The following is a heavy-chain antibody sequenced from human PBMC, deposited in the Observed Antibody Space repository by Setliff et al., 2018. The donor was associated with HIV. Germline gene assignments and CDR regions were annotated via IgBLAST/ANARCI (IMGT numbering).Heavy chain of an antibody. CDR1: GFTFSTYD. Sequence: GGSLRLSCAASGFTFSTYDMTWVRQAPGKGLEWVSLINGGGNYIQYADSVKGRFIISRDNSKNMLYLQMNSLRAEDTALYYCTKREAGAKPFDYWGRGALVTVSS. V-gene: IGHV3-23*03. J-gene: IGHJ4*02. D-gene: IGHD1-26*01. CDR2: INGGGNYI. CDR3: TKREAGAKPFDY.